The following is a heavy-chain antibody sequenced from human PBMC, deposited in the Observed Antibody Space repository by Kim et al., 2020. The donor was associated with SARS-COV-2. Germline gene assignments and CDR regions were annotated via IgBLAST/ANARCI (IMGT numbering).Heavy chain of an antibody. V-gene: IGHV3-73*01. CDR3: TRIPATALAFWDAFDI. J-gene: IGHJ3*02. Sequence: WGKGRFTISRDDSRNTAYLEMNGLKTEDTAVYYCTRIPATALAFWDAFDIWGQGTMVTVSS. D-gene: IGHD3-3*02.